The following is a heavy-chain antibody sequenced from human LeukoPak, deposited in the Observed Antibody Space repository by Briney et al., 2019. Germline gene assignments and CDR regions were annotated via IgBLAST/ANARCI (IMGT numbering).Heavy chain of an antibody. J-gene: IGHJ4*02. CDR3: ARDLNRTPLGSN. Sequence: KSSETLSLTCTVSGASISDYYWGWIRQPPGKGLEWIGHIYYSGITNSNPSLKSRVTMSVDTSKNQFSLKLSSVTAADTAVYYCARDLNRTPLGSNWGQGTLVTVSS. CDR1: GASISDYY. V-gene: IGHV4-59*01. D-gene: IGHD3-10*01. CDR2: IYYSGIT.